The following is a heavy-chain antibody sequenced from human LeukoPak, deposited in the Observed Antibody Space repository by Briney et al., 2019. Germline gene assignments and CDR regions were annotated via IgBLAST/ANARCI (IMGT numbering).Heavy chain of an antibody. J-gene: IGHJ4*02. CDR3: ARGHRLDTAMDQPFDY. Sequence: GGPLRLSCAVSGFTFSSYAMHWVRQAPGKGLEWVAVISYDGSNKCYADSVKGRFTISRDNSKNTLYLQMNSLRAEDTAVYYCARGHRLDTAMDQPFDYWGQGTLVTVSS. V-gene: IGHV3-30-3*01. CDR2: ISYDGSNK. D-gene: IGHD5-18*01. CDR1: GFTFSSYA.